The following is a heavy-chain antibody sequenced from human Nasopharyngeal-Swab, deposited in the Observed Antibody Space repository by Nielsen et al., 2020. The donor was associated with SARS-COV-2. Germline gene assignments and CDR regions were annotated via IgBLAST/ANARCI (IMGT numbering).Heavy chain of an antibody. CDR2: VFYSGTT. Sequence: SETLSLTCAVSGGSISTSTYYWGWLRQPPGKGLEWIGNVFYSGTTYYSPSLKSRLTISVDTSKNQFSLQLRSATAADTAVYYCARLRYTGSYFDYWGQGILVTVSS. CDR3: ARLRYTGSYFDY. V-gene: IGHV4-39*01. J-gene: IGHJ4*02. CDR1: GGSISTSTYY. D-gene: IGHD3-16*02.